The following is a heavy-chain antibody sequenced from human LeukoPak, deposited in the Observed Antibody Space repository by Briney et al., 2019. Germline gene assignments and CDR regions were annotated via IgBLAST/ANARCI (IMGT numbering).Heavy chain of an antibody. V-gene: IGHV4-4*07. CDR2: ISASGTT. Sequence: SETLSLTCTVSGGSVGSDYWNWIRLPAGKGLEWIGRISASGTTNCSPSLFSRVTMSVDTSGNKFSLKLNSVTAADTAVYFCARAPVQDLSFVGWFDSWRQGALVIVSS. CDR3: ARAPVQDLSFVGWFDS. CDR1: GGSVGSDY. J-gene: IGHJ5*01. D-gene: IGHD1-26*01.